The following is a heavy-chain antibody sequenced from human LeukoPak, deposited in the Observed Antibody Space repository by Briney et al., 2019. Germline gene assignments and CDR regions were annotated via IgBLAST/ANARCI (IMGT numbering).Heavy chain of an antibody. CDR3: ARVVGSRYGDYPLFDY. D-gene: IGHD4-17*01. CDR2: INHSGST. CDR1: GGSFSGYY. Sequence: KPSETLSLTCAVYGGSFSGYYWSWIRQPPGKGLEWIGEINHSGSTNYNPSLKSRVTISVDTSKNQFSLKPSSVTAADTAVYYCARVVGSRYGDYPLFDYWGQGTLVTVSS. J-gene: IGHJ4*02. V-gene: IGHV4-34*01.